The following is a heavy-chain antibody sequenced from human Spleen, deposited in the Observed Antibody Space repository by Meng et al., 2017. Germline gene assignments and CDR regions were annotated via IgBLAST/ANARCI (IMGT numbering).Heavy chain of an antibody. CDR2: IIPIFGTA. Sequence: SVKVSCKASGGTFSSYAISWVRQAPGQGLEWMGGIIPIFGTANYAQKFQGRVTITADESTSTAYMELSSLRSEDTAVYYCASDLHSYCSGGSCYPNWFDPWGQGTLVTVS. CDR3: ASDLHSYCSGGSCYPNWFDP. D-gene: IGHD2-15*01. V-gene: IGHV1-69*13. CDR1: GGTFSSYA. J-gene: IGHJ5*02.